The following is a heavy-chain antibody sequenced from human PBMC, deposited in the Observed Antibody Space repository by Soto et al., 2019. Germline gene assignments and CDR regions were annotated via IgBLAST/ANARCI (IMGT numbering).Heavy chain of an antibody. J-gene: IGHJ4*02. CDR3: ARGIPDTAMATEIDY. V-gene: IGHV4-34*01. CDR2: INHSGST. D-gene: IGHD5-18*01. Sequence: LSLPCAVYGGSFSGYYWSWIRQPPGKGLEWIGEINHSGSTNYNPSLKSRVTISVDTSKNQFSLKLSSVTAADTAVYYCARGIPDTAMATEIDYWGQGTLVTVSS. CDR1: GGSFSGYY.